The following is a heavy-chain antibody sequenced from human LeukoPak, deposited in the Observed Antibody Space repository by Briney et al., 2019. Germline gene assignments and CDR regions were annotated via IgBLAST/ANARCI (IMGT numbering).Heavy chain of an antibody. J-gene: IGHJ4*02. CDR2: ISGSGGST. Sequence: GGSLRLSCAASGFTFSSYAMIWVRQAPGKGLEWVSAISGSGGSTYYADSVKGRFTISRDNSKNTLYLQMNSLRAEDTAVYYCAKDLTMIVVVSVDYWGQGTLVTVSS. CDR1: GFTFSSYA. V-gene: IGHV3-23*01. D-gene: IGHD3-22*01. CDR3: AKDLTMIVVVSVDY.